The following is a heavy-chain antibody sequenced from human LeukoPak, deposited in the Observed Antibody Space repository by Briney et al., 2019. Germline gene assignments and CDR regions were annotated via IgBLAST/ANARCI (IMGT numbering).Heavy chain of an antibody. CDR2: IISKSDGGTT. D-gene: IGHD3-22*01. V-gene: IGHV3-15*01. Sequence: GGSLRLSCAASGLTLTNTWMRWVRQAPGRVLECVGRIISKSDGGTTHYAAPVEGRFTISRDDSKNTLYLQMSSLKSEDTAVYYCTTDQGDSTGFYHFDHWGQGTLVTVSS. CDR1: GLTLTNTW. CDR3: TTDQGDSTGFYHFDH. J-gene: IGHJ4*02.